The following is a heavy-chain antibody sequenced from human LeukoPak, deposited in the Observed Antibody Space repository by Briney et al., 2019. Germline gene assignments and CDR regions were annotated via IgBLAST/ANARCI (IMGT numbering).Heavy chain of an antibody. V-gene: IGHV3-9*01. Sequence: GGSLRLSCAASGFTFDDYAMHWVRQVPGRGLEWVAGVNWSGHSVGYADAVKGRFTISRDKAKTSLYLQMNSLKAEDTAVYYCAREGGSYSRYFDYWGQGTLVTVSS. CDR2: VNWSGHSV. CDR1: GFTFDDYA. CDR3: AREGGSYSRYFDY. D-gene: IGHD1-26*01. J-gene: IGHJ4*02.